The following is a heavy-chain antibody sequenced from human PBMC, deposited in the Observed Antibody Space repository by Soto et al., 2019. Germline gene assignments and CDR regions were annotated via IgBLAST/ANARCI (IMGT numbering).Heavy chain of an antibody. Sequence: QMQLVQSGPEVKKPGTSVKVSCKASGFTFTSSAVQWVRQARGQRLEWIGWIVVGSGNTNYAQKFQERVTITRDMSTSTAYMELSSLGSEDTAVYYCAALSHCSGGSCYYYFDYWGQGTLVTVSS. D-gene: IGHD2-15*01. CDR1: GFTFTSSA. CDR2: IVVGSGNT. V-gene: IGHV1-58*01. CDR3: AALSHCSGGSCYYYFDY. J-gene: IGHJ4*02.